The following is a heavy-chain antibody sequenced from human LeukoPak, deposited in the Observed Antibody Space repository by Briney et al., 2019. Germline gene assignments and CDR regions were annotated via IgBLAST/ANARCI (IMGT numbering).Heavy chain of an antibody. CDR3: AREVAYCGGDCRNWFDP. D-gene: IGHD2-21*02. J-gene: IGHJ5*02. V-gene: IGHV4-30-4*08. Sequence: TSETLSLTCTVSGGSISSSSYYWGWIRQPPGKGLEWIGYIYYSGSTYYNPSLKSRVTISVDTSKNQFSLKLSSVTAADTAVYYCAREVAYCGGDCRNWFDPWGQGTLATVSS. CDR2: IYYSGST. CDR1: GGSISSSSYY.